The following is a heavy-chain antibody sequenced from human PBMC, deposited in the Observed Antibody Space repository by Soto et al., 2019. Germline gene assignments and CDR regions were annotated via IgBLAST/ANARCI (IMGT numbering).Heavy chain of an antibody. Sequence: GGSLRLSCAASGFTFSSYVMHWVSQAPGKGLEWVAVIWYDGSNKYYADSVKGRFTISRDNSKNTLYLQMNSLRAEDTAVYYCARDRHDSSGYYVLDYWGQGTLVTVSS. J-gene: IGHJ4*02. D-gene: IGHD3-22*01. V-gene: IGHV3-33*01. CDR1: GFTFSSYV. CDR2: IWYDGSNK. CDR3: ARDRHDSSGYYVLDY.